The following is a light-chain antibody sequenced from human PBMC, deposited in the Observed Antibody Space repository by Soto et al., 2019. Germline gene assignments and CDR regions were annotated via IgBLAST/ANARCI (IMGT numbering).Light chain of an antibody. CDR2: DVC. Sequence: QSVLTQPASVSGSPGQSITISCTGTSSDVGGYNYVSWYQQHPGKAPKLMIYDVCNRPSGVSNRFSGSKSGNTASLTISGLQADDEGDDYYREYPSISTPYVSGGGTKVIV. CDR1: SSDVGGYNY. CDR3: REYPSISTPYV. J-gene: IGLJ1*01. V-gene: IGLV2-14*01.